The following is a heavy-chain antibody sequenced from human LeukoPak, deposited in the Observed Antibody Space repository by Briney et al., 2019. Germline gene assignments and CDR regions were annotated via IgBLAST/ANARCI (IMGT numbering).Heavy chain of an antibody. CDR3: ARAQPEYCTNGVCFAPYFDY. Sequence: PSETLSLTCTVSGGSISSYYWSWIRQPPGKGLEWIGYIYYSGSTNYNPSLKSRVTISVDTSKNQFSLKLSSVTAADTAVYYCARAQPEYCTNGVCFAPYFDYWGQGTLVTVSS. CDR2: IYYSGST. CDR1: GGSISSYY. D-gene: IGHD2-8*01. J-gene: IGHJ4*02. V-gene: IGHV4-59*01.